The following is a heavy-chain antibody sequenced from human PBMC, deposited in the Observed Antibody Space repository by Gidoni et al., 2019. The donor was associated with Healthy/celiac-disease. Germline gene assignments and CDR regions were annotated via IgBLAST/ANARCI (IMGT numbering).Heavy chain of an antibody. V-gene: IGHV3-30*18. CDR2: ISYDGSNK. J-gene: IGHJ4*02. D-gene: IGHD3-22*01. Sequence: QVQLVESGGGVVQPGRSLRLSCAASGFTFRRYGMPWVRQAPGKGLEWVAVISYDGSNKYYADSVKGRFTISRDNSKNTLYLQMNSLRAEDTAVYYCAKEINNDSSWFLLDYWGQGTLVTVSS. CDR3: AKEINNDSSWFLLDY. CDR1: GFTFRRYG.